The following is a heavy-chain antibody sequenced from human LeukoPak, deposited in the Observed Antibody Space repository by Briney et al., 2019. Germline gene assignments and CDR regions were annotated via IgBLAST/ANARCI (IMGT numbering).Heavy chain of an antibody. CDR2: ISGNGDTT. CDR3: VKDVNWSTY. CDR1: GFTFSSYA. Sequence: GGSLRLSCAASGFTFSSYAMIWVRQAPGKGLEWVSVISGNGDTTYYADSVKGRFTISRDNSRNTVYLQMNSLRGDDTAVYYCVKDVNWSTYWGQGTLVTVSS. D-gene: IGHD1-1*01. V-gene: IGHV3-23*01. J-gene: IGHJ4*02.